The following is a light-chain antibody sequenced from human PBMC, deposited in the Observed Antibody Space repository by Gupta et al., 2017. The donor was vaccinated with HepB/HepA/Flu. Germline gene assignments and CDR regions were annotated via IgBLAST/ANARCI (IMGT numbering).Light chain of an antibody. CDR2: GAS. CDR1: QTINSNF. CDR3: QQYGTSPPIT. J-gene: IGKJ5*01. V-gene: IGKV3-20*01. Sequence: VLPKSPGTLSLSPEKRATLSCRVSQTINSNFLAWYQQNPGQAPSLLMYGASRRATGIPDRFSGSGSGPDFTLTISRLEAEDVGVYYCQQYGTSPPITFGQGTRLEIK.